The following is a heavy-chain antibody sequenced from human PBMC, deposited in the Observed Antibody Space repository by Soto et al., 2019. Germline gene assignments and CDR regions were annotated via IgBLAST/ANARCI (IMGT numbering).Heavy chain of an antibody. V-gene: IGHV3-48*02. CDR1: GFTFSSYS. CDR2: STSDSSTI. J-gene: IGHJ6*02. D-gene: IGHD2-8*01. CDR3: ARVGRGVYGMDV. Sequence: LRLSCAASGFTFSSYSINWVRQAPGKGLEWFSYSTSDSSTISYADSVKGRFTVSRDNAKNSLYLQMNSLRDEDTAVYYCARVGRGVYGMDVWGQGTSVTVSS.